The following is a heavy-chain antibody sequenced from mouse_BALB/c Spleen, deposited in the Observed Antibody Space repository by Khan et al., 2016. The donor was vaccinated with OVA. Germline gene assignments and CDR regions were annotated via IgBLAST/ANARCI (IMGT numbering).Heavy chain of an antibody. CDR2: ISSGGDNP. Sequence: LVESGGGLVKPGGSLKLPCAASGFPFSSYTMSWVRQTPEKRLEWVATISSGGDNPSYPDSVTGRFTISRDNAKNNLYLQMSSLRSEDTALYYCARSNYGTFAYWGQGTLVTVSA. V-gene: IGHV5-9*03. CDR3: ARSNYGTFAY. J-gene: IGHJ3*01. CDR1: GFPFSSYT. D-gene: IGHD2-1*01.